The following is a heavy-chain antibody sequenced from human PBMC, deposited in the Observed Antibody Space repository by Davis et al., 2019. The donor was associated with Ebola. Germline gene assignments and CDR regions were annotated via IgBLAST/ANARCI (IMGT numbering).Heavy chain of an antibody. CDR2: INQSGST. V-gene: IGHV4-34*01. CDR3: ARVRSNYVLCMDY. Sequence: SETLSLTCAVYGGSFSGYYWSWIRQLPGKGLEWIGAINQSGSTNYNPSLKSRVTISVDTSKNQFSLKLSSVTAADTAVYYCARVRSNYVLCMDYWGQGTLVTVSS. D-gene: IGHD4-11*01. CDR1: GGSFSGYY. J-gene: IGHJ4*02.